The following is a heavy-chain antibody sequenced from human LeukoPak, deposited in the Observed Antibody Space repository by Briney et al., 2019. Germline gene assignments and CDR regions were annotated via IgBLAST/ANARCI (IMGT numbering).Heavy chain of an antibody. D-gene: IGHD5-24*01. V-gene: IGHV1-69*01. Sequence: SVKVSCKASGGTFSSYAISWVRQAPGQGLEWMGGIIPIFGTANYAQKFQGRVTITADESTSTAYMELSSLRSEDTAVYYCARDPEMRYYFDYWGQGTLVTVSS. CDR3: ARDPEMRYYFDY. CDR2: IIPIFGTA. CDR1: GGTFSSYA. J-gene: IGHJ4*02.